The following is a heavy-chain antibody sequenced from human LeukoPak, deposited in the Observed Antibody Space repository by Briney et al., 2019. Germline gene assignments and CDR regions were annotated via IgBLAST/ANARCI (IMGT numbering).Heavy chain of an antibody. CDR3: ARHVGRVFDY. Sequence: RPSETLSLTCTVSGGSISSYYWSWIRQPPGKGLEWIGYIYYSGSTTYNPSRKSRVPISVDTSKNQFSLKLSSVTAADTAVYYCARHVGRVFDYWGQGTLVTVSS. D-gene: IGHD1-26*01. CDR2: IYYSGST. CDR1: GGSISSYY. V-gene: IGHV4-59*08. J-gene: IGHJ4*02.